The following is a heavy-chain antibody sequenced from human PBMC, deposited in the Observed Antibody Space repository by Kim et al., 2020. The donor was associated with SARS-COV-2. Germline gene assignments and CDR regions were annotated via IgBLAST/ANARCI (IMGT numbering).Heavy chain of an antibody. V-gene: IGHV1-18*04. CDR3: ARDYRPYSPKRFDY. CDR1: GYTFTSYG. D-gene: IGHD2-21*01. Sequence: ASVKVSCKASGYTFTSYGISWVRQAPGQGLEWMGWISAYNGNTNYAQKLQGRVTMTTDTSTSTAYMELRSLRSDDTAVYYCARDYRPYSPKRFDYWGQGTLVTVSS. CDR2: ISAYNGNT. J-gene: IGHJ4*02.